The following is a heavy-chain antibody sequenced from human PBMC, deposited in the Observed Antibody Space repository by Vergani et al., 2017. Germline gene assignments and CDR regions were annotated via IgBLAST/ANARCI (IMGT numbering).Heavy chain of an antibody. CDR2: IRSKAYGQAT. Sequence: EVQLVESGGDLVQPGRSLRLSCTASGFTFGYYAMDWFRQAPGQGLEWVGGIRSKAYGQATIYAASVKGRFTISRDDSKSYLYLQMNSLQTEDTALYYCVRVKGSNWNDRLYDIWGQGTLVTVSS. V-gene: IGHV3-49*03. CDR1: GFTFGYYA. J-gene: IGHJ3*02. D-gene: IGHD1-1*01. CDR3: VRVKGSNWNDRLYDI.